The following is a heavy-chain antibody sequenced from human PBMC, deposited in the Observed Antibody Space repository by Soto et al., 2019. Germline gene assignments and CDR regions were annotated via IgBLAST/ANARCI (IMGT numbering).Heavy chain of an antibody. V-gene: IGHV4-4*02. D-gene: IGHD2-15*01. CDR2: IYHSGIT. CDR1: GGSIGSSNW. CDR3: ARVVAAARSYLDS. J-gene: IGHJ4*02. Sequence: SETLSLTCIVSGGSIGSSNWWSWVRQPPGKGLEWIGEIYHSGITNYNPSLTSRVTISVDKSKNQFSLNLTSVTAADTAVYYCARVVAAARSYLDSWGQGTLVTVSS.